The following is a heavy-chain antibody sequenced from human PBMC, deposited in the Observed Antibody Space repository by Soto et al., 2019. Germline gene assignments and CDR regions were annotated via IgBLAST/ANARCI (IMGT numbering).Heavy chain of an antibody. D-gene: IGHD2-21*02. V-gene: IGHV1-69*08. CDR2: IIPILGIA. CDR3: AGEPLGCGGDCYSADY. J-gene: IGHJ4*02. Sequence: QVQLVQSGAEVKKPGSSVKVSCKASGGTFSSYTISWVRQAPGQGLEWMGRIIPILGIANYAQKFQGRVTITADKSTSTAYMELSSLRSEDTAVYYCAGEPLGCGGDCYSADYWGQGTLVTVSS. CDR1: GGTFSSYT.